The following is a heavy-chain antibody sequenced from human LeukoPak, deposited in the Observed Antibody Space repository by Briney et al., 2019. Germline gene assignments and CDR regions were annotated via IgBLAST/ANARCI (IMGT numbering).Heavy chain of an antibody. D-gene: IGHD6-6*01. V-gene: IGHV4-59*01. CDR3: ARAIAARPGASDY. Sequence: SETLSLTCTVSGGSISSYYWSWIRQPPGKGLEWIGYIYYSGSTNYIPSLKSRVTISVDTSKNQFSLKLSSVTAADTAVYYCARAIAARPGASDYWGQGTLVTVSS. J-gene: IGHJ4*02. CDR2: IYYSGST. CDR1: GGSISSYY.